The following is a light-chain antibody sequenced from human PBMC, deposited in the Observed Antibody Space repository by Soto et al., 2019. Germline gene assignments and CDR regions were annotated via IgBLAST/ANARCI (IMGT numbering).Light chain of an antibody. Sequence: VLTQPPSASGTPGRRVTISCSGSSSNIGSNYVYWYQQLPGTAPKLLIYRNNQRPSGVPDRFSGSKSGTSASLAISGLRSEDEADYYCAAWDDSLSGRVFGGGTKVTVL. J-gene: IGLJ3*02. CDR1: SSNIGSNY. CDR2: RNN. CDR3: AAWDDSLSGRV. V-gene: IGLV1-47*01.